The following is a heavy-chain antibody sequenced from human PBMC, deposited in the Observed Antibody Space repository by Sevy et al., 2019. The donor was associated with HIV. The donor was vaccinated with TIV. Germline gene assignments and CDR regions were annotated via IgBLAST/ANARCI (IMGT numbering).Heavy chain of an antibody. J-gene: IGHJ5*02. CDR2: IIPIFGTA. CDR1: GGTFSSYA. CDR3: ARCAHSSGWYDFFWFDP. D-gene: IGHD6-19*01. Sequence: ASVKVSCKASGGTFSSYAISWVRQAPGQGLEWMGGIIPIFGTANYAQKFQGRVTITADEPTSTAYMELSSLRSEDTAVYYCARCAHSSGWYDFFWFDPWGQGTLVTVSS. V-gene: IGHV1-69*13.